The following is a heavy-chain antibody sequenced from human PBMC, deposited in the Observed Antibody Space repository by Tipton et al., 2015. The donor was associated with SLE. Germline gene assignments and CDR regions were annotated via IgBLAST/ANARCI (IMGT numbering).Heavy chain of an antibody. Sequence: SLRLSCAASGFTFSSYEMNWVRQAPGKGLEWVSYISSSGSTIYYADSVKGRFTISRDNAKNSLYLQMNSLRAEDTAVYYCARGVVVVTAIWDYWGQGTLVTVSS. CDR3: ARGVVVVTAIWDY. CDR1: GFTFSSYE. CDR2: ISSSGSTI. V-gene: IGHV3-48*03. D-gene: IGHD2-21*02. J-gene: IGHJ4*02.